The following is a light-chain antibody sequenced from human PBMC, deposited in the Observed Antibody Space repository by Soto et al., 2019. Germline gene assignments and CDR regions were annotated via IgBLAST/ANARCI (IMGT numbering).Light chain of an antibody. J-gene: IGLJ2*01. CDR2: EVS. CDR1: SSDVGGYNY. CDR3: SSYTSSPV. Sequence: QSALTQPASVSGSPGQSITISCTGTSSDVGGYNYVSWYQQHPGKAPKLMNYEVSKRPSGVSNRFSGSKSGNTASLTISGLRAEDEANYHCSSYTSSPVFGGGTQLTVL. V-gene: IGLV2-14*01.